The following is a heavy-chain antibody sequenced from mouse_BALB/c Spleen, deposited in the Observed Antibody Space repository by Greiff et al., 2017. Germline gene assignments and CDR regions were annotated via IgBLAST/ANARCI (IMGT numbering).Heavy chain of an antibody. Sequence: QVQLKESGAELAKPGASVKMSCKASGYTFTSYWMHWVKQRPGQGLEWIGYINPSTGYTEYNQKFKDKATLTADKSPSTAYMQLSSLTSEDSAVYYCARSTTDDVFDYWGQGTTLTVSS. V-gene: IGHV1-7*01. D-gene: IGHD2-12*01. CDR2: INPSTGYT. CDR1: GYTFTSYW. J-gene: IGHJ2*01. CDR3: ARSTTDDVFDY.